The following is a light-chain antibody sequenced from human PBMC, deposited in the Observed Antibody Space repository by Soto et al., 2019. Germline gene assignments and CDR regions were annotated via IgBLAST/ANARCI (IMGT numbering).Light chain of an antibody. J-gene: IGKJ1*01. V-gene: IGKV3-20*01. CDR1: QSISSNN. Sequence: EIVLTQSPGTLSLSPGERATLSCRASQSISSNNLDWYQQKPGQAPRLLIYGASSSATGIPDRFSGSGSGTDFTLTISRMEAEDFAVYYCQHYGNSLWTFGQGTKVEIK. CDR2: GAS. CDR3: QHYGNSLWT.